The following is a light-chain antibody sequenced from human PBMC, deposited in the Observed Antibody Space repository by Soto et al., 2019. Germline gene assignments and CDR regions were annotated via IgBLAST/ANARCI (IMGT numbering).Light chain of an antibody. Sequence: QSVLNQPRSVSGSPGQSVTISCTGASSDIGTYNSVSWYQQFPDKPPKLVIHDVSKRPSGVPDRFSGSKSGNSASLTISGLQAEDEADYYCCSYVGLSSYVFGTGTKV. CDR1: SSDIGTYNS. CDR2: DVS. V-gene: IGLV2-11*01. CDR3: CSYVGLSSYV. J-gene: IGLJ1*01.